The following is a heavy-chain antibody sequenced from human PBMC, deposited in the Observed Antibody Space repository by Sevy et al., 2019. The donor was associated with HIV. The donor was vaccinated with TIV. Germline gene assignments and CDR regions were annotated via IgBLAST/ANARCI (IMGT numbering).Heavy chain of an antibody. CDR2: IYYSGST. CDR3: ARGYSSGWYYFDY. D-gene: IGHD6-19*01. Sequence: SETLSLTCTVSGGSVSSGSYYWSWIRQPPGKGLEWIGYIYYSGSTNYNPSLKSRVTISVDTCKNQFSLKLSSVTAADTAVYYCARGYSSGWYYFDYWGQGTLVTVSS. V-gene: IGHV4-61*01. J-gene: IGHJ4*02. CDR1: GGSVSSGSYY.